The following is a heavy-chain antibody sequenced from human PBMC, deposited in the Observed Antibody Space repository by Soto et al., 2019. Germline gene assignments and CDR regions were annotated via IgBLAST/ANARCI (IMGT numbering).Heavy chain of an antibody. CDR1: GFTFTRYS. J-gene: IGHJ4*02. Sequence: GGSLRLSCAASGFTFTRYSMNWVRQAPGKGLEWVSSISSTTNYIYYGDSMKGRFTISRDNAKNSLYLEMNSLRTEDTAVYYCARESEDLTSNFDYWGQGTLVTVS. CDR3: ARESEDLTSNFDY. CDR2: ISSTTNYI. V-gene: IGHV3-21*06.